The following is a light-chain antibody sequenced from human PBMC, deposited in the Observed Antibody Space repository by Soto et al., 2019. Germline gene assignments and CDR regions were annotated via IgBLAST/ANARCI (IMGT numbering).Light chain of an antibody. J-gene: IGLJ1*01. CDR3: SSFTISSTYV. Sequence: QSALTQPASVSGSPGQSITISCTGSSSDVGAHNLVSWYQQHPDKAPNLILYEVSERPPGVSNRFSGSKSDNTASLTISGLQAEDEADYYCSSFTISSTYVFGTGTKFTVL. CDR2: EVS. CDR1: SSDVGAHNL. V-gene: IGLV2-14*01.